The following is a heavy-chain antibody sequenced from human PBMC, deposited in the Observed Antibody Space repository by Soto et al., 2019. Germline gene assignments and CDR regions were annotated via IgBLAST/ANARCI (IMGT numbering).Heavy chain of an antibody. V-gene: IGHV4-59*01. Sequence: SETLSLTCTVSGGSISSYYWSWIRQPPGKGLEWIGYIYYSGSINYNPSLKSRVTISVDTSKNQFSLKLSSVTAADTAVYYCARETSESDAFDIWGQGTMVTVSS. CDR1: GGSISSYY. J-gene: IGHJ3*02. CDR3: ARETSESDAFDI. CDR2: IYYSGSI. D-gene: IGHD2-2*01.